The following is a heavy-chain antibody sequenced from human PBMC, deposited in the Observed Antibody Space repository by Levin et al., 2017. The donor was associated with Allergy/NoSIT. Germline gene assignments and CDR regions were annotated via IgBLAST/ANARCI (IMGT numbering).Heavy chain of an antibody. CDR1: GFTFSSYA. D-gene: IGHD1-14*01. Sequence: PGGSLRLSCAASGFTFSSYAMHWVRQAPGKGLEWVAVISYDGSNKYYADSVKGRFTISRDNSKNTLYLQMNSLRAEDTAVYYCARDLFSGLSREYYYYGMDVWGQGTTVTVSS. J-gene: IGHJ6*02. CDR3: ARDLFSGLSREYYYYGMDV. V-gene: IGHV3-30*04. CDR2: ISYDGSNK.